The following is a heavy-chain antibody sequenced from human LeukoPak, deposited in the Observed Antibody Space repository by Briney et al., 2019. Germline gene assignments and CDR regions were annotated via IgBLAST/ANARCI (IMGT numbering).Heavy chain of an antibody. CDR1: GFIVNPYA. CDR3: ARDRAEGKTWVEFDP. J-gene: IGHJ5*02. Sequence: PGGSLRLSCAASGFIVNPYAMSWVRQAPGKGLGWVSLIYSDGTTQNADSVRGGSTISRDNSKNTLYVQMNSLRDEDTAVYCCARDRAEGKTWVEFDPWGQGTLVTVSS. V-gene: IGHV3-53*05. CDR2: IYSDGTT.